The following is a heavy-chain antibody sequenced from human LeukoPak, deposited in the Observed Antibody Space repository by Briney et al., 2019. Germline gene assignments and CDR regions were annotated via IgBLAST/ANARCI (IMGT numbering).Heavy chain of an antibody. Sequence: GGSLRLSCAASGFTFSNYAMSWVRQAPGKGLEWVSAISGSGDSTYYADSVKGRFTISRDNSKNTLYLQMNSLRAEDTAVYYCAGANSYSSSWVYFDYWGQGTLVTVSS. D-gene: IGHD6-13*01. CDR3: AGANSYSSSWVYFDY. V-gene: IGHV3-23*01. CDR1: GFTFSNYA. J-gene: IGHJ4*02. CDR2: ISGSGDST.